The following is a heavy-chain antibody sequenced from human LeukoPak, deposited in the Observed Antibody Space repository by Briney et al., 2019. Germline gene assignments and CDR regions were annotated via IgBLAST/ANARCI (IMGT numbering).Heavy chain of an antibody. D-gene: IGHD1-1*01. J-gene: IGHJ6*03. V-gene: IGHV1-24*01. CDR2: FDPEDGET. Sequence: ASVKVSCKVSGYTLTELSMHWVRQAPGKGLEWMGGFDPEDGETIYAQKSQGRVTMTEDTSTDTAYMELSSLRSEDTAVYYCATVSGTTTLDYYYYMDVWGKGTTVTVSS. CDR1: GYTLTELS. CDR3: ATVSGTTTLDYYYYMDV.